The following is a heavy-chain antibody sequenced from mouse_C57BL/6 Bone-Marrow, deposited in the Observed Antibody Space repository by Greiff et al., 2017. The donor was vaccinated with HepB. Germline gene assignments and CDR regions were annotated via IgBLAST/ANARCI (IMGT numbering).Heavy chain of an antibody. J-gene: IGHJ1*03. D-gene: IGHD1-1*01. CDR3: ASLFITTFDV. CDR1: GYTFTDYY. Sequence: VQLQQSGPVLVKPGASVKMSCKASGYTFTDYYMNWVKQSHGKSLEWIGVINPYNGGTSYNQKFKGKATLTVDKSSSTAYMELNSLTSEDSAVYYCASLFITTFDVWGTGTTVTVSS. V-gene: IGHV1-19*01. CDR2: INPYNGGT.